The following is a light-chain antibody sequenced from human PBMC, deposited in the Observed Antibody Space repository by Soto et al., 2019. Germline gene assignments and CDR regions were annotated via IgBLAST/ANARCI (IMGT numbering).Light chain of an antibody. V-gene: IGKV1-33*01. CDR1: QAISHY. Sequence: DIQMTQSPSSLSASVGDRVTITCQASQAISHYLNWYQQRPGKAPKILLYDASVLKTGVPSRFSGSGSGAQFTVTISSLQPEDIATYFCRHYSDLPLTFGGGTKVEIK. CDR2: DAS. CDR3: RHYSDLPLT. J-gene: IGKJ4*01.